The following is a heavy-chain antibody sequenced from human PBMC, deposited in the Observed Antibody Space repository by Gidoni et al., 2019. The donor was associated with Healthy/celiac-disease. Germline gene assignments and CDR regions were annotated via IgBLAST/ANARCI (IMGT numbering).Heavy chain of an antibody. CDR1: GFTVSSNY. D-gene: IGHD4-17*01. J-gene: IGHJ2*01. CDR2: IYSGGST. Sequence: EVQLVESGGGLIQPGGSLRLSCAASGFTVSSNYMSWVRQAPGKGLEWVSVIYSGGSTYYADSVKGRFTISRDNSKNTLYLQMNSLRAEDTAVYYCARVYGDYPPFYWYFDLWGRGTLVTVSS. V-gene: IGHV3-53*01. CDR3: ARVYGDYPPFYWYFDL.